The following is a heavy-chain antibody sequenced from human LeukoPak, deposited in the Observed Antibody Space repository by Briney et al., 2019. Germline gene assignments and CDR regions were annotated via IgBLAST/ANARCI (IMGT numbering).Heavy chain of an antibody. D-gene: IGHD4-17*01. Sequence: GGSLRLSCRASGFTVSSNYMSWVRKAPGKGLEWVSVIFSSGNTYYTDPVKGRITIYRDNSKNTLHLQMNSLRAEDTAIYYCARELNDYEGFWGQGTLVTVSS. CDR3: ARELNDYEGF. V-gene: IGHV3-53*01. CDR1: GFTVSSNY. J-gene: IGHJ4*02. CDR2: IFSSGNT.